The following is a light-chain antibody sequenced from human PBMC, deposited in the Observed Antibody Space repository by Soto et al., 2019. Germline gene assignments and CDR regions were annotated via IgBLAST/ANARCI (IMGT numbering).Light chain of an antibody. J-gene: IGLJ3*02. Sequence: QSALTQPASVSGSPGQSITISCTVTSTEIGSQNLVSWYQQYPGQAPKLLIYEGNERPSGVSYRFSASKSGDTASLTISGLQSEDEADYYCSSYVGSGIFGVFGGGTKVTVL. CDR3: SSYVGSGIFGV. CDR2: EGN. V-gene: IGLV2-23*03. CDR1: STEIGSQNL.